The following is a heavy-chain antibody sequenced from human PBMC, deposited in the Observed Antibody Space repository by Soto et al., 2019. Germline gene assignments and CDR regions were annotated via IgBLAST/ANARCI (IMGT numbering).Heavy chain of an antibody. Sequence: PGGSLRLSCSASGFTFSSYAMHWVRQAPGKGLEYVSAISSNGGSTYYADSVKGRFTISRDNSKNTLYLQISSLRAEDTAVYYCVKGVAAAGTYYYYGMDVWGQGTTVTVSS. D-gene: IGHD6-13*01. CDR2: ISSNGGST. CDR3: VKGVAAAGTYYYYGMDV. CDR1: GFTFSSYA. V-gene: IGHV3-64D*06. J-gene: IGHJ6*02.